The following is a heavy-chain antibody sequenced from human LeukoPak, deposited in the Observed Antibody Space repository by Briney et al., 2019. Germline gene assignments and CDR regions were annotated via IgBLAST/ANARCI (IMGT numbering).Heavy chain of an antibody. D-gene: IGHD3-22*01. CDR1: GYTFTSYA. CDR2: INAGNGNT. J-gene: IGHJ4*02. Sequence: ASVKVSCKASGYTFTSYAMHWVRQAPGQRLEWMGWINAGNGNTKYSQKFQGRVTITRDTSASTAYMELSSLRSEDTAVYYCARASLRTYYYDSSGYPLLDYWGQGTLVTVSS. CDR3: ARASLRTYYYDSSGYPLLDY. V-gene: IGHV1-3*01.